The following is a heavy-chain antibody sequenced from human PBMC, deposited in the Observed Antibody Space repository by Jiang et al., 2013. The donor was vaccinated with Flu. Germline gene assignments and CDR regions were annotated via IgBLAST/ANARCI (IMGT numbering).Heavy chain of an antibody. CDR2: ISSNGIGT. J-gene: IGHJ4*02. Sequence: SGGGLVQPGGSLRLSCSASGFTFSSYAIHWVRQAPGKGLQYVSAISSNGIGTYYADSVKGRFTISRDNSKNTLYLQMTSLRTEDTAVYYCVKDRTRFGEFDRPPAHLFDYWGQGTLVTVSS. D-gene: IGHD3-10*02. CDR3: VKDRTRFGEFDRPPAHLFDY. CDR1: GFTFSSYA. V-gene: IGHV3-64D*09.